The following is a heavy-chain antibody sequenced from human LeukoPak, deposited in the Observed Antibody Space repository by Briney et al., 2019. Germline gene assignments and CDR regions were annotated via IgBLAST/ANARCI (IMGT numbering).Heavy chain of an antibody. V-gene: IGHV4-38-2*02. CDR2: IYHSGST. D-gene: IGHD3-22*01. J-gene: IGHJ4*02. CDR3: ARVYYDGSGRTKLFDY. CDR1: GYSISSGYY. Sequence: PSETLSLTCTVSGYSISSGYYWGWIRQPPGKGLEWIGIIYHSGSTYYNPALKSRVTISVGTSKNQFSLKLSSVTAADTAVYYCARVYYDGSGRTKLFDYWGQGTLVTVSS.